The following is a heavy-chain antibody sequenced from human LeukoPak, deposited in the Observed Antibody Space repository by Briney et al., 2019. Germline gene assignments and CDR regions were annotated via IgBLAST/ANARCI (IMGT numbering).Heavy chain of an antibody. V-gene: IGHV5-51*01. CDR2: IYPADSDT. J-gene: IGHJ4*02. CDR1: GYRFTNYH. Sequence: GESLKISCKGSGYRFTNYHIGWVRQMPGKGLEWMGIIYPADSDTRYRPTFRGQVTISVDKSINTAYLQWSSLKASDTAMYYCTRLISRGSDYNYVDDWGQGTLITVSS. CDR3: TRLISRGSDYNYVDD. D-gene: IGHD5-24*01.